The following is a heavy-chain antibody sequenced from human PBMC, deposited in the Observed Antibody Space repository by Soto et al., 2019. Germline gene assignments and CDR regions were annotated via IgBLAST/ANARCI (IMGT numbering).Heavy chain of an antibody. J-gene: IGHJ6*02. CDR1: GGSFSGYY. CDR3: ANFYGGSRGPVSYYYYGMDV. V-gene: IGHV4-34*01. D-gene: IGHD2-15*01. Sequence: SETLSLTCAVYGGSFSGYYWSWIRQPPGKGLEWIGEINHSGSTNYNPSLKSRVTISVDTSKNQFSLKLSSVTAADTAVYYCANFYGGSRGPVSYYYYGMDVWGQGTTVTVSS. CDR2: INHSGST.